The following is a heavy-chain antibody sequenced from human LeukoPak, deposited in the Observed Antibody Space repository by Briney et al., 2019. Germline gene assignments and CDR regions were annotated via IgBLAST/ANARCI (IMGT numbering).Heavy chain of an antibody. D-gene: IGHD4-23*01. J-gene: IGHJ4*02. V-gene: IGHV3-64D*09. CDR1: GFIFRDFA. CDR3: VKDRWVEY. Sequence: PGGSLRLSCSVSGFIFRDFAMHWVGQAPGKGLEYVSSISSSGVATYYADSVKGRFTISRDNYKNMLYLQMSSQRAEGTAVYYCVKDRWVEYWGQGTLVTVSS. CDR2: ISSSGVAT.